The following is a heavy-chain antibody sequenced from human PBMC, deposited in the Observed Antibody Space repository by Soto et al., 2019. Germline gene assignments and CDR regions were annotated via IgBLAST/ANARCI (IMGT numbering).Heavy chain of an antibody. D-gene: IGHD3-22*01. V-gene: IGHV4-59*01. Sequence: KPSETLSLTCTVSDGSISNFYWSWIRQPPGKGLEWIGYISSSGNTNYNPSLKSRASISVDTSKNQFSLNLTSVTAADTAVYYCARAPMVLTRSYFDSWGQGTPVTVSS. J-gene: IGHJ4*02. CDR1: DGSISNFY. CDR2: ISSSGNT. CDR3: ARAPMVLTRSYFDS.